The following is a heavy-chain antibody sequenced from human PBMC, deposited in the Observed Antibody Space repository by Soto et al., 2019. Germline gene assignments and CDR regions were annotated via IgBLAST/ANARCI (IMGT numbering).Heavy chain of an antibody. V-gene: IGHV1-2*02. D-gene: IGHD2-8*02. CDR1: GYSFTGYY. CDR3: ARGDYGTGGYPFPYFDY. J-gene: IGHJ4*02. Sequence: HEHLVQSGAEVKRPGASLKVSCKASGYSFTGYYIHWVRQAPGQGLEWMGWINPDSGATNYAQNFQGRVTLTSYTSISTASMDLTSLTSDDTAVYYCARGDYGTGGYPFPYFDYWGQGTLVIFSS. CDR2: INPDSGAT.